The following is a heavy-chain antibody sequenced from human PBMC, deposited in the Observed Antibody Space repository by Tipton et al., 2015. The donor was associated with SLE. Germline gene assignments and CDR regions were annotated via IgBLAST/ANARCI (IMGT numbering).Heavy chain of an antibody. V-gene: IGHV4-34*01. D-gene: IGHD6-13*01. CDR2: INHGGST. Sequence: TLSLTCAVYGGSFSDYYWSWIRQPPGKGLEWIGEINHGGSTNYNPSLKSRVTISVDTSKNQFSLKLTSVTAADTAIYYCARGGEYGSSWHPRNYYYMDVWGKGTTVTVSS. CDR1: GGSFSDYY. CDR3: ARGGEYGSSWHPRNYYYMDV. J-gene: IGHJ6*03.